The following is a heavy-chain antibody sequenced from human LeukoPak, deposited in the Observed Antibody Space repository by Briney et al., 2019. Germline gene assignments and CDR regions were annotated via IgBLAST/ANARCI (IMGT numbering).Heavy chain of an antibody. CDR1: GYTFTSYD. J-gene: IGHJ5*02. Sequence: SVKVSCKASGYTFTSYDISWVRQAPGQGLEWMGGIIPIFGTANYAQKFQGRVTITADESTSTAYMELSSLRSEDTAVYYCARVHRGLSYSNSWYWFDPWGQGTLVTVSS. CDR3: ARVHRGLSYSNSWYWFDP. V-gene: IGHV1-69*13. CDR2: IIPIFGTA. D-gene: IGHD6-13*01.